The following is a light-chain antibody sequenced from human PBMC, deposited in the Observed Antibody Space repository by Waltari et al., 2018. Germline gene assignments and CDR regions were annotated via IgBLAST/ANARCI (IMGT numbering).Light chain of an antibody. J-gene: IGLJ2*01. V-gene: IGLV6-57*04. CDR2: EDN. CDR1: SGSIASNY. CDR3: QSYYTSNQHLV. Sequence: NFMLTQPHSVSESPGKTVTISCTRSSGSIASNYVQWYQPSPGSAPTIVIYEDNQRPPGVPERFSGSIDSSSNSASLTISGLKTEDEANYYCQSYYTSNQHLVFGEGTKLTVL.